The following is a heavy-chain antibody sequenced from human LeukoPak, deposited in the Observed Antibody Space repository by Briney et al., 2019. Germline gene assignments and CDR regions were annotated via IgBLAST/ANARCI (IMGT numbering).Heavy chain of an antibody. V-gene: IGHV4-4*07. CDR2: IYTSGST. J-gene: IGHJ4*02. CDR1: GGSISSYY. Sequence: SETLSLTCTVSGGSISSYYWSWIRQPAGKGLEWIGRIYTSGSTNYNPSLKSRVTMSVDTSKNQFSLKLSSVTAADTAVYYCARDEYYYGSGSYYNGYFDYWGQGTLVTVSS. CDR3: ARDEYYYGSGSYYNGYFDY. D-gene: IGHD3-10*01.